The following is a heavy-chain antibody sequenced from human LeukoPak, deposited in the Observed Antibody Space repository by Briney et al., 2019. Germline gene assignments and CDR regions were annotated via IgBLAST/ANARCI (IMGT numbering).Heavy chain of an antibody. J-gene: IGHJ5*02. CDR1: GGSISSTSYY. D-gene: IGHD1-1*01. V-gene: IGHV4-39*07. CDR3: ATLTTPGWFNP. CDR2: IYYSGST. Sequence: SETLSLTCTVSGGSISSTSYYWGWIRQPPGKGLEWIGNIYYSGSTYYNPSLKSRVTISVDTSKNQFSLKLSSVTAADTAVYYCATLTTPGWFNPWGQGTLVTVSS.